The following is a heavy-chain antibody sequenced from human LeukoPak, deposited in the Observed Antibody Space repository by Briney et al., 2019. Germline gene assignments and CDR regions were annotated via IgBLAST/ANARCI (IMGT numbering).Heavy chain of an antibody. CDR2: ISSSGSTI. CDR3: AELGITMIGGV. V-gene: IGHV3-48*03. D-gene: IGHD3-10*02. Sequence: GGSLRFSCAASGFTFGSYEMNWIRQAPGKGLEWVSYISSSGSTIYYADSVKGRFTISRDNAKNSLYLQMNSLRAEDTAVYYCAELGITMIGGVWGKGTTVTISS. CDR1: GFTFGSYE. J-gene: IGHJ6*04.